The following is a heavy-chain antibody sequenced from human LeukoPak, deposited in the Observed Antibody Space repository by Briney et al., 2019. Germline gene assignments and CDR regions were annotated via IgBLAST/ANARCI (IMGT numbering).Heavy chain of an antibody. CDR3: AREGIAAAGTFDY. V-gene: IGHV3-53*01. CDR1: GFTVSSNY. CDR2: IYSGGST. J-gene: IGHJ4*02. Sequence: GGSLRLSCAASGFTVSSNYMSWVRQAPGKGLEWVSVIYSGGSTYCADSVKGRFTISRDNSKNTLYLQMNSLRAEDTAVYYCAREGIAAAGTFDYWGQGTLVTVSS. D-gene: IGHD6-13*01.